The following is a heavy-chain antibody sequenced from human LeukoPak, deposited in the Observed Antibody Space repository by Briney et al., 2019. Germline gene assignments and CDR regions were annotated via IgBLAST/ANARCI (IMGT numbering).Heavy chain of an antibody. D-gene: IGHD2-15*01. V-gene: IGHV4-59*11. CDR2: TSNSGST. Sequence: SETLSLTCTVSGGSISSHYWTWIRQSPVKGLEWIGDTSNSGSTSYNPSLKSRVAISIDTSKNQFSLKLSSVTAADTAVYYCGRDALVGYFSYYYMDVWGKGTTVTVSS. CDR3: GRDALVGYFSYYYMDV. CDR1: GGSISSHY. J-gene: IGHJ6*03.